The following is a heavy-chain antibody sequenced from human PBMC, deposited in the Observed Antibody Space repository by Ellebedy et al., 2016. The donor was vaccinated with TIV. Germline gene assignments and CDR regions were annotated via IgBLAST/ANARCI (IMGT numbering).Heavy chain of an antibody. V-gene: IGHV3-15*01. J-gene: IGHJ4*02. CDR3: TTEYYNAVCFDD. CDR1: GFTXXNAW. D-gene: IGHD3-10*01. CDR2: IKSKTDGGTT. Sequence: PGGSLRLSCAASGFTXXNAWMPWVLXPPGKGLEWLGRIKSKTDGGTTAYAAPVKDTFTISRDDSKNTLFLHMNSLKIEDTAVYYCTTEYYNAVCFDDWGKGTVVTVSS.